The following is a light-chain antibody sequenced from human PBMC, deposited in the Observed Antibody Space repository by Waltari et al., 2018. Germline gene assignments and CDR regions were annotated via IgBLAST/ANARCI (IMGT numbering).Light chain of an antibody. Sequence: QSVLTQPPSVSGAPGQRVTISCPGSSSNIGAGYDVHWYQQLPGTAPKLLISGNSNRPSGVPDRFSGSKSGPSASLAITGLQAEDEADYYCQSYDSSLSGSGVFGGGTKLTVL. V-gene: IGLV1-40*01. J-gene: IGLJ3*02. CDR1: SSNIGAGYD. CDR2: GNS. CDR3: QSYDSSLSGSGV.